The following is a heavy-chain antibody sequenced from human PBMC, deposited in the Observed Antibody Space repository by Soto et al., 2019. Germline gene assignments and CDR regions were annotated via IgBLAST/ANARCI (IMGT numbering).Heavy chain of an antibody. V-gene: IGHV4-59*01. CDR2: IYYSGST. CDR1: GVSISSYY. CDR3: ARSSSLGY. Sequence: ETLSLTCTVPGVSISSYYWSGIRQPPGKGLEWIGYIYYSGSTNYNPSLKSRVTISVDTSKNQFSLKLSSVTAADTAVYYCARSSSLGYWGQGTLVTVSS. J-gene: IGHJ4*02. D-gene: IGHD6-13*01.